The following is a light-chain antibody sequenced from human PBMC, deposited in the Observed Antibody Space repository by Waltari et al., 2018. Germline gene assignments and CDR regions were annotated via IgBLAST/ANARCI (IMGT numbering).Light chain of an antibody. J-gene: IGKJ5*01. V-gene: IGKV3-15*01. CDR1: QSLSDN. CDR2: GAS. Sequence: EIVMTQSPATLSVSSGERATLSCRASQSLSDNLAWYQQKPGQAPRLLIYGASTRATGIPARFSGSGSGTDFTLTISSLQSEDFAIYYCQQYNTWPPITFGRGTRLEIK. CDR3: QQYNTWPPIT.